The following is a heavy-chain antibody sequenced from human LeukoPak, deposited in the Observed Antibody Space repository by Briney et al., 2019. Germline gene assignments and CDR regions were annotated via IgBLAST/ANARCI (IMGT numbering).Heavy chain of an antibody. V-gene: IGHV1-18*01. J-gene: IGHJ4*02. CDR2: ISAYNGNT. D-gene: IGHD3-10*01. CDR3: AREYPYYGSGSPAYYFDY. CDR1: GYTFTSYG. Sequence: ASVTVSCKASGYTFTSYGISWVRQAPGQGLEWMGWISAYNGNTNYAQKLQGRVTMTTDTSTSTAYMELRSLRSDDTAVYYCAREYPYYGSGSPAYYFDYWGQGTLVTVSS.